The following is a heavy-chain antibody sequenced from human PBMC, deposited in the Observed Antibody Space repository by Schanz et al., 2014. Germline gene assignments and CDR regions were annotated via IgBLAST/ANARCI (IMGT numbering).Heavy chain of an antibody. CDR2: INPNSGAT. CDR1: GGTLQSYT. CDR3: ARDSASYCGGDCYSDY. Sequence: QVQLVQSGAEVKKPGSSVKVSCKASGGTLQSYTFSWVRQAPGQGLEWMGQINPNSGATIYAQNFQGRVTMTRDTSISTAYMELSRLRSDDTAVYYCARDSASYCGGDCYSDYWGQGTLVTVSS. V-gene: IGHV1-2*06. J-gene: IGHJ4*02. D-gene: IGHD2-21*01.